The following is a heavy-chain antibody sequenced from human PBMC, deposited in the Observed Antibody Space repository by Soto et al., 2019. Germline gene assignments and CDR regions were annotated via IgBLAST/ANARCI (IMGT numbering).Heavy chain of an antibody. D-gene: IGHD6-19*01. V-gene: IGHV4-39*01. CDR3: ASQAVAGLYFDY. CDR2: IYYSGST. J-gene: IGHJ4*02. CDR1: GGSISSSSYY. Sequence: SETLFLTCTVSGGSISSSSYYWGWIRQPPGKGLEWIGSIYYSGSTYYNPSLKSRVTISVDTSKNQFSLKLSSVTAADTAVYYCASQAVAGLYFDYWGQGTLVTV.